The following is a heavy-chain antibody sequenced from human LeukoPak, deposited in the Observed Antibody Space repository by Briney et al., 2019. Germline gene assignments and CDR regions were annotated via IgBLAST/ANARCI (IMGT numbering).Heavy chain of an antibody. J-gene: IGHJ4*02. D-gene: IGHD3-16*01. CDR3: ARGWGSLYYFDY. Sequence: ASVKVSCKASGYTFTGYFLHWVRQAPGQGLEWMGWVNPNNGFTNYTQKFKGRVTMTRDTTSSTAYMELNRLTSDDTAVFYCARGWGSLYYFDYWGQGTMATVSS. V-gene: IGHV1-2*02. CDR2: VNPNNGFT. CDR1: GYTFTGYF.